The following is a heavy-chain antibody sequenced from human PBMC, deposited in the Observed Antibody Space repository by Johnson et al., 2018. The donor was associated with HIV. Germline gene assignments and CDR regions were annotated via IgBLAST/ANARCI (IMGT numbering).Heavy chain of an antibody. J-gene: IGHJ3*02. CDR2: ISYDGSNK. Sequence: QMLLVEYGGGVVQPGRSLRLSCAASGFTFSSYAMHWVRQAPGKGLEWVAVISYDGSNKYYTDSVKGLFTISRDNSKSTLYLQMNSLRPEDTAMYYCARDDIFLDAFDIWGQVTMVTVSS. CDR1: GFTFSSYA. V-gene: IGHV3-30-3*01. D-gene: IGHD3-9*01. CDR3: ARDDIFLDAFDI.